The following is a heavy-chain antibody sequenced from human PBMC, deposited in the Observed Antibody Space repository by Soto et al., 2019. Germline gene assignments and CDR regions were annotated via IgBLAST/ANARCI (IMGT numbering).Heavy chain of an antibody. J-gene: IGHJ5*02. CDR2: VYHTGIT. CDR1: GGSISSSYW. Sequence: QVQLRESGPGLVKPSGTLSLTCVVSGGSISSSYWWSWVRQSPGKGLEWIGEVYHTGITNYNPSLQSRVNIAVXXXNXXLSLMLRSVSAADTAVYYCATLPPRIVVVVTPIPTWGQGTLLTVSS. V-gene: IGHV4-4*02. CDR3: ATLPPRIVVVVTPIPT. D-gene: IGHD2-8*02.